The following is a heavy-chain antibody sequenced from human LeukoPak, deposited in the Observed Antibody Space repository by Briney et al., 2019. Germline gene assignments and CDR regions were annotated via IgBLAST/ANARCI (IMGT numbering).Heavy chain of an antibody. CDR3: AREKSSSVVITNAAFDI. CDR1: GGSISSGSYY. CDR2: IYTSGST. Sequence: PSETLSLTCTVSGGSISSGSYYWSWIRQPAGKGLEWIGRIYTSGSTNYNPSLKSRVTISVDTSKNQFSLKLSSVTAADTAVYYCAREKSSSVVITNAAFDIWGQGTMVTVSS. J-gene: IGHJ3*02. D-gene: IGHD3-22*01. V-gene: IGHV4-61*02.